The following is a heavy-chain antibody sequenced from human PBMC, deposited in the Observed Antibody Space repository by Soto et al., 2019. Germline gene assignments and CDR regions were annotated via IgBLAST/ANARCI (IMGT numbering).Heavy chain of an antibody. V-gene: IGHV3-33*01. CDR3: ARVGYSSGGGFDY. Sequence: QVQLVESGGGVVQPGRSLRLSCAASGFTFSSYGMHWVRQAPGKGLEWVAVIWYDRSNKYYADSVKGRFTISRDNSKNTLYLQMNSLRAEDTAVYYCARVGYSSGGGFDYWGQGTLVTVSS. J-gene: IGHJ4*02. D-gene: IGHD6-19*01. CDR1: GFTFSSYG. CDR2: IWYDRSNK.